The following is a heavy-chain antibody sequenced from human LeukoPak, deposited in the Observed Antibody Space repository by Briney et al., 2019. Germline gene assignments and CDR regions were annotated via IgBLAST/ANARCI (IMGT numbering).Heavy chain of an antibody. J-gene: IGHJ4*02. V-gene: IGHV3-43*01. CDR1: GFTFDDYT. CDR2: ISWDGGSA. Sequence: GGSLRLSCAASGFTFDDYTMHWVRQAPGKGLEWVSLISWDGGSAYYADSVKGRFTISRDNSKNSLYLQMNSLRTEDTALYYCAKDLGSSGSDWGQGTLVTVSS. CDR3: AKDLGSSGSD. D-gene: IGHD6-19*01.